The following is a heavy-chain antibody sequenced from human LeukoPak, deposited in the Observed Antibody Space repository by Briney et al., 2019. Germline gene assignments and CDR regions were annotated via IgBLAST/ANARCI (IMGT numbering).Heavy chain of an antibody. D-gene: IGHD2/OR15-2a*01. V-gene: IGHV3-11*06. CDR2: ISSSSSYT. CDR1: GFTFSDYY. CDR3: LPLLSRPYVEDGFDI. Sequence: GGSLRLSCTASGFTFSDYYMSWIRQAPGKGLEWVSYISSSSSYTKYADSVKGRFTISRDNARNSPYLQMNSLRAEDTAVYYCLPLLSRPYVEDGFDIWGQGTMVTVSS. J-gene: IGHJ3*02.